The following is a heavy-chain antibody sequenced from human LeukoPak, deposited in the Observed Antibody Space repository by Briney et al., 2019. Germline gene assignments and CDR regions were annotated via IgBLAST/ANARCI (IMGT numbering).Heavy chain of an antibody. V-gene: IGHV3-21*01. CDR3: ATSPGLGYSSSLTGVDY. CDR2: ISSGSGYI. D-gene: IGHD6-6*01. CDR1: GFTFSS. Sequence: GGSLRLSCAASGFTFSSMNWVRQAPGQGLEWVSSISSGSGYIYYADSVKGRFTISRDNAKNSLFLQMNSLRAEDTAVYYCATSPGLGYSSSLTGVDYWGQGTLVTVSS. J-gene: IGHJ4*02.